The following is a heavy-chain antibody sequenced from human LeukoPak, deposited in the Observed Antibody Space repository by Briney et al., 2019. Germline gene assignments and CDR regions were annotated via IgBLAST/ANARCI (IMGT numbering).Heavy chain of an antibody. D-gene: IGHD3-22*01. J-gene: IGHJ4*02. CDR3: AKPEASSYYYDSSGYPPPDY. CDR2: ISGTSNYV. V-gene: IGHV3-21*01. CDR1: GFTFTTYS. Sequence: GGSLRLSCAASGFTFTTYSMTWVRQAPGKGLEWVSSISGTSNYVYYADSVKGRFTISRDNAKNSLYLQMDSLRAEDTAVYYCAKPEASSYYYDSSGYPPPDYWGQGTLVTVSS.